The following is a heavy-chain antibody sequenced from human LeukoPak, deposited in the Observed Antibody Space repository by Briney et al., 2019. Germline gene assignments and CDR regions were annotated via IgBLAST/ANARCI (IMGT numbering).Heavy chain of an antibody. D-gene: IGHD2-15*01. CDR2: FYSTGST. V-gene: IGHV4-4*07. J-gene: IGHJ6*02. CDR1: GGSISSYY. Sequence: SETLSLTCTVSGGSISSYYWTWVRQPAGKGLEWIGRFYSTGSTNYNPSLKRRVTISVDTSKNQFSLKLRSVTAADTAVYYCARHTHLVYCSGGSCYGAHGYYYYGMDFWGQGTTVTVSS. CDR3: ARHTHLVYCSGGSCYGAHGYYYYGMDF.